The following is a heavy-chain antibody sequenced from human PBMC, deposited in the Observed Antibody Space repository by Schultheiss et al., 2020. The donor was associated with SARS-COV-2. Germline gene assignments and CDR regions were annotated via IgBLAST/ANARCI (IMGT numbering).Heavy chain of an antibody. V-gene: IGHV4-61*01. CDR2: IYYSGST. J-gene: IGHJ4*02. CDR3: ARESGRNLCFDY. D-gene: IGHD1-26*01. Sequence: SETLSLTCTVSGGSVSNGNYYWSWIRQPPGKRLEWIGYIYYSGSTNYNPSLKSRVTISVDTSKNQFSLKLSSVTAADTAVYYCARESGRNLCFDYWGQGTLVTVSS. CDR1: GGSVSNGNYY.